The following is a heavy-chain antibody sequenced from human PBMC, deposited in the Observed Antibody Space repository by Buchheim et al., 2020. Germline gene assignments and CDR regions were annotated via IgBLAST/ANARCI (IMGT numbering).Heavy chain of an antibody. CDR2: ISYDGSNK. D-gene: IGHD5-24*01. J-gene: IGHJ4*02. CDR1: GFTFSSYG. Sequence: QVQLVESGGGVVQPGRSLRLSCAASGFTFSSYGMHWVRQAPGKGLEWVAVISYDGSNKYYADSVKGRFTISRDNSKNTLYLQMNSLRAEDTAVYYCAKDEDGYNGGVFDYGGQGTL. CDR3: AKDEDGYNGGVFDY. V-gene: IGHV3-30*18.